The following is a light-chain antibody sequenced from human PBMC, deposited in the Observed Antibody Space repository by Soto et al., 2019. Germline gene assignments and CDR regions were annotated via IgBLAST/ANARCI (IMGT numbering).Light chain of an antibody. Sequence: QSALTQPASVSGSPGQSITISCTGTSSDVGVYNYVSWYQQHPGKAPKLMIYDVSNRPSGVSNRFSGSKSANTASLTISGLQAEDEADYYCSSYTTSSTVVFGGGTKLTVL. CDR1: SSDVGVYNY. V-gene: IGLV2-14*01. J-gene: IGLJ2*01. CDR2: DVS. CDR3: SSYTTSSTVV.